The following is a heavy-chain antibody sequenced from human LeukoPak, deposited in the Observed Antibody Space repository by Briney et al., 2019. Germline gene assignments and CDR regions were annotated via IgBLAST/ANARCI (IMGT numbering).Heavy chain of an antibody. CDR2: ISAYNGNT. CDR1: GYTFTSYG. J-gene: IGHJ4*02. V-gene: IGHV1-18*01. D-gene: IGHD3-22*01. CDR3: ARDIDYYDSSGYYLDGDFDY. Sequence: ASVKVSCKASGYTFTSYGISWVRQAPGQGLEWMGWISAYNGNTNYAQKLQGRVTMTTDTSTSTAYMELRSLRSDDTAVYYCARDIDYYDSSGYYLDGDFDYWGQGTLVTVSS.